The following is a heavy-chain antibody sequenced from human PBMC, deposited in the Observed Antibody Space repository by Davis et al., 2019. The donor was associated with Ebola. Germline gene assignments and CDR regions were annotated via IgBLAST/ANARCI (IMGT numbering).Heavy chain of an antibody. CDR2: VYYSGST. J-gene: IGHJ6*02. CDR1: GGSISSGSYY. CDR3: ARHPYYYYGMDV. Sequence: PSETLSLTCTVSGGSISSGSYYWSWIRQPPGKGLEWIGYVYYSGSTTYNPTLKSRVTISVDTSKDQFSLKLSSVTDADTAVYYCARHPYYYYGMDVWGQGTTVTVSS. V-gene: IGHV4-61*01.